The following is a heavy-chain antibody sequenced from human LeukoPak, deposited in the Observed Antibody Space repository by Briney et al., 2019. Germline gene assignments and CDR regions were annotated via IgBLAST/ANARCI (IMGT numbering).Heavy chain of an antibody. D-gene: IGHD2-8*01. CDR2: IYYSGST. CDR3: ARIINGAFDI. V-gene: IGHV4-61*01. J-gene: IGHJ3*02. CDR1: GGSVSRESDY. Sequence: SETLSLTCSVSGGSVSRESDYWGWIRQPPGKGLELIGYIYYSGSTKYNPSLQSRVTISLDTSKNQFSLRLSSVTAADTAVYYCARIINGAFDIWGQGTMVTVSS.